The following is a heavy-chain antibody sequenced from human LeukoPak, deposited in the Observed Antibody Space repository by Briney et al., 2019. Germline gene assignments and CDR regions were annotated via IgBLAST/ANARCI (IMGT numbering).Heavy chain of an antibody. V-gene: IGHV3-23*01. Sequence: PGGSLRLSCAASGFTFNGYAFSWVRQAPGKGLEWVAVTGGSDDNTHYADSVKGRFTISRDNSEKRLFLQMNSLRPDDSALYYCTKDLMAGFSSGWCFAYWGQGTLVTVSS. D-gene: IGHD6-19*01. CDR2: TGGSDDNT. CDR1: GFTFNGYA. CDR3: TKDLMAGFSSGWCFAY. J-gene: IGHJ4*02.